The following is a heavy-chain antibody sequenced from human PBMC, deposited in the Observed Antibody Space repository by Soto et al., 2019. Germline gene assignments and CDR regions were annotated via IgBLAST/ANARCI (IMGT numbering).Heavy chain of an antibody. CDR2: AYYSGTT. CDR3: ARAWYSGDYSLDF. V-gene: IGHV4-31*03. Sequence: QVHLQESGPGLVKPSQTLSLTCTVSGDSIDSGAYYWTWIRQFPGKGLEWIGYAYYSGTTAYDPSLQSRLAISIDTSKSHFSLKLHSVTDADTAVYYCARAWYSGDYSLDFWGQGTLVTVSS. D-gene: IGHD1-26*01. CDR1: GDSIDSGAYY. J-gene: IGHJ4*02.